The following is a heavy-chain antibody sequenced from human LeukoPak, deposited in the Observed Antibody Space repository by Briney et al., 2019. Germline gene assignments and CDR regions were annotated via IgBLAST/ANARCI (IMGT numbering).Heavy chain of an antibody. Sequence: TGGSLRLSCAASGFTFSSYSMNWVRQAPGKGLEWVSYISSSSSTIYYADSVKGRFTISRDNAKNSLYLQMNSLRAEDTAVYYCARVRVAARPFNWFDPWGQGTLVTVSS. D-gene: IGHD6-6*01. CDR1: GFTFSSYS. V-gene: IGHV3-48*01. J-gene: IGHJ5*02. CDR2: ISSSSSTI. CDR3: ARVRVAARPFNWFDP.